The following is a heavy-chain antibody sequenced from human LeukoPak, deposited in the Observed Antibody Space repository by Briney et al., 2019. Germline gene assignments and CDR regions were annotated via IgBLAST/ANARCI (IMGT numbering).Heavy chain of an antibody. CDR1: GFTFSDYY. D-gene: IGHD5-18*01. CDR3: AKDPGYSFTAGVFDY. V-gene: IGHV3-11*01. Sequence: GGSLRLSCAASGFTFSDYYMSWIRQAPGKGLEWVSYISSSGSTIYYADSVKGRFTISRDNAKNSLYLQMNSLRAEDTAVYYCAKDPGYSFTAGVFDYWGQGTLVTVSS. J-gene: IGHJ4*02. CDR2: ISSSGSTI.